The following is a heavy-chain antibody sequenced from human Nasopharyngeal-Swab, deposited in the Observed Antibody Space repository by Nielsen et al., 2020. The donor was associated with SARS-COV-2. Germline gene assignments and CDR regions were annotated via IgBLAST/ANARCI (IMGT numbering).Heavy chain of an antibody. D-gene: IGHD3-3*01. J-gene: IGHJ4*02. CDR3: ARDKGGFYTGIDY. V-gene: IGHV1-46*01. Sequence: ASVKVSCKASGYTFTNYYIHWVRQAPGQGLEWVGIVHPSTGSTTYAQRFQDRVTMTRDTTSTVYMELSSLRSEDTAVYYCARDKGGFYTGIDYWGQGTLVTVSS. CDR1: GYTFTNYY. CDR2: VHPSTGST.